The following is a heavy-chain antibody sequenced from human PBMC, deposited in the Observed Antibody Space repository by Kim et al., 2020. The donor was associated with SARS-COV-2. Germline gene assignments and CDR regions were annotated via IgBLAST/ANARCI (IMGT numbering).Heavy chain of an antibody. V-gene: IGHV3-72*01. J-gene: IGHJ4*02. D-gene: IGHD5-12*01. Sequence: EYDASVKGRYTISRDDSKNSLYLQMNSLKTEDTAVYYCARASGYSGAFDYWGQGTLVTVSS. CDR3: ARASGYSGAFDY.